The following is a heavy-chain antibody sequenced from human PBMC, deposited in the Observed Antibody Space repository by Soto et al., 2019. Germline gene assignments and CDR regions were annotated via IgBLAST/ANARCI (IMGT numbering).Heavy chain of an antibody. D-gene: IGHD3-22*01. Sequence: PSETRSRIGAVAGASISNPGHYWRCIRHVPVKGLEWIAYTHHDGSTLYNRAMKSRIFMSVDAHKNQFSLRLNSVTAADTALYYCAPDVGPARGGYYSLDYWAKGILVTVSS. CDR1: GASISNPGHY. CDR2: THHDGST. CDR3: APDVGPARGGYYSLDY. J-gene: IGHJ4*02. V-gene: IGHV4-31*11.